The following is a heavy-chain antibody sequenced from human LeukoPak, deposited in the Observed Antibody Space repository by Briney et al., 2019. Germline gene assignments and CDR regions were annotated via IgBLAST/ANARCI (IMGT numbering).Heavy chain of an antibody. CDR2: IKQDGSQE. Sequence: GGSLRLSCAASRFTLSTYWMSWVRQAPGKGLEWVAHIKQDGSQEYYVDSVKGRFTISRDSAKNSLYLQMNSLRAEDTAVYYCARGVPYDSWSGPHYSDYWGQGTWSPSPQ. V-gene: IGHV3-7*01. D-gene: IGHD3-3*01. J-gene: IGHJ4*02. CDR1: RFTLSTYW. CDR3: ARGVPYDSWSGPHYSDY.